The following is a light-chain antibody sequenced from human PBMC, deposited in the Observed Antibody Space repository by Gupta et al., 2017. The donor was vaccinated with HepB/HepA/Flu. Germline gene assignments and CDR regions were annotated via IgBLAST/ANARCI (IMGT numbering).Light chain of an antibody. CDR1: QSVRSN. CDR2: AAS. CDR3: QQNNNWPPLT. J-gene: IGKJ5*01. Sequence: EIVMTQSPATLSVSPGERATLSCRASQSVRSNLAWYQQKPGQAPRLLIYAASTRAAGISDRFGGSGFGKEFPLTISSRQSEDFVVYYFQQNNNWPPLTFGQGTLLEIK. V-gene: IGKV3-15*01.